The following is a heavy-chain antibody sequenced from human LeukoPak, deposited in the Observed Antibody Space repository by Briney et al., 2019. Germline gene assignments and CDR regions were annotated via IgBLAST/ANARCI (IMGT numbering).Heavy chain of an antibody. D-gene: IGHD1-26*01. CDR1: GFTFTNYA. CDR3: ARGPIVGPTKGFDP. V-gene: IGHV3-23*01. Sequence: GGSLRLSCAASGFTFTNYAMNWVRQAPGKGLEWVSTLSPSGADTYYADSVKGRFTISRDNSKNMLYLQMNSLRAEDTAVYYCARGPIVGPTKGFDPWGQGTLVTVSS. J-gene: IGHJ5*02. CDR2: LSPSGADT.